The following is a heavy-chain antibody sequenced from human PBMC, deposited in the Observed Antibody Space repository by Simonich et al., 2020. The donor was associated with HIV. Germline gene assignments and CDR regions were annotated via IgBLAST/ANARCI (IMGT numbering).Heavy chain of an antibody. V-gene: IGHV3-15*01. D-gene: IGHD7-27*01. CDR1: GFTFNNAW. J-gene: IGHJ4*02. CDR3: TTEALYMGTGLYYFDY. CDR2: IKSKTDGGTT. Sequence: EVQLVESGGGLVKPGGSLRLSCAASGFTFNNAWMSWIRQAPGKGLEWVGHIKSKTDGGTTDYAAPGKGRFTISRDDSKNTLYLQMNSLKTEDTAVYYCTTEALYMGTGLYYFDYWGQGSLVTVSS.